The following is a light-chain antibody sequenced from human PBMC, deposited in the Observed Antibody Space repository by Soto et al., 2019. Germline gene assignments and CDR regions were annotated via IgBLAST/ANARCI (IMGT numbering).Light chain of an antibody. J-gene: IGKJ1*01. Sequence: DIVLTQSPGTLSLSPWEGATLSCRASQSVSSNYLAWYQQKPDQSPRLLIYATSTRATGIPDRFSGSGSGTDFTLTISRLEPEDFAVYYCQQYGSSPWTFGQGTKV. CDR2: ATS. V-gene: IGKV3-20*01. CDR1: QSVSSNY. CDR3: QQYGSSPWT.